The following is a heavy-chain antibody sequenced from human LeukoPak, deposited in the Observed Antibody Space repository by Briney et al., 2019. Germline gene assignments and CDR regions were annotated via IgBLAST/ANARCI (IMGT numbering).Heavy chain of an antibody. Sequence: SVKVSCKASGGTFSSYAISGVRQAPGQGLEWMGRIIPIFGTANYAQKFQGRVTITADKSTGTAYMELSSLRSEDTAVYYCARFHCSSTSCQYYFDYWGQGTLVTVSS. CDR3: ARFHCSSTSCQYYFDY. CDR2: IIPIFGTA. J-gene: IGHJ4*02. D-gene: IGHD2-2*01. CDR1: GGTFSSYA. V-gene: IGHV1-69*06.